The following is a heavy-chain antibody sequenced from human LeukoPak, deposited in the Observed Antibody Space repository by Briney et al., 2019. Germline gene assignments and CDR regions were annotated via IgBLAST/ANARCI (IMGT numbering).Heavy chain of an antibody. D-gene: IGHD6-13*01. CDR2: IIPIFGTA. Sequence: ASVKASCKASGGTFSSYAISWVRQAPGQGLEWMGGIIPIFGTANYAQKFQGRVTITADKSTSTAYMELSSLRSEDTAVYYCARVRGRIAGELNWFDPWGQGTLVTVSS. J-gene: IGHJ5*02. CDR1: GGTFSSYA. CDR3: ARVRGRIAGELNWFDP. V-gene: IGHV1-69*06.